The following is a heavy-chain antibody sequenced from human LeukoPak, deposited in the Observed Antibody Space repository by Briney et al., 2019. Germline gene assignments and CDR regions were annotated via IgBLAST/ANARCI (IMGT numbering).Heavy chain of an antibody. Sequence: SETLSLTCTVSGGSISSYYWSWIRQPPGKGLEWIGYIYYSGSTNYNPSLKSRVTISVDTSKNQFSLKLSFVTTADTAVYYCARGNTALGYWGQGTLVTVSS. V-gene: IGHV4-59*01. CDR3: ARGNTALGY. D-gene: IGHD2-2*02. CDR1: GGSISSYY. CDR2: IYYSGST. J-gene: IGHJ4*02.